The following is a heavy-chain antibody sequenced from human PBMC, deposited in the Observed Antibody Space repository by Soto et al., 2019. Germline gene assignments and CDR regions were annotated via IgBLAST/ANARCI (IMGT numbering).Heavy chain of an antibody. CDR1: GYNFAVYW. V-gene: IGHV5-51*01. CDR3: ARGGVSTRTFDY. J-gene: IGHJ4*02. Sequence: PGESLKISCKGSGYNFAVYWIAWVRQMPGKGLELMGIIYPSDSGTRYRPSFQGQVTISADKSISSAYLQWSSLRASDTAMYYCARGGVSTRTFDYWGQGTPVTVSS. D-gene: IGHD3-3*01. CDR2: IYPSDSGT.